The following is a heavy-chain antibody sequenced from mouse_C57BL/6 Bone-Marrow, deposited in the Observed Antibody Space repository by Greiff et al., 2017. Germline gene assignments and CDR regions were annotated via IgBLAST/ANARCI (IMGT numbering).Heavy chain of an antibody. D-gene: IGHD2-1*01. CDR1: GYTFTSYW. J-gene: IGHJ2*01. V-gene: IGHV1-55*01. CDR2: IFPGSGST. CDR3: ARGNGLLGYYFDY. Sequence: QVQLQQSGAELVKPGASVKMSCKASGYTFTSYWINWVQQRPGQGLEWIGDIFPGSGSTNYNEKFKSKATLTVDTSSSTAYMQLSSLTSEDSAVYYCARGNGLLGYYFDYWGQGTTLTVSS.